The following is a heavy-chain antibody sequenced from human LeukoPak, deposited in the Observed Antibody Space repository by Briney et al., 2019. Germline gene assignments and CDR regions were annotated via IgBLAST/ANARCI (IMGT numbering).Heavy chain of an antibody. D-gene: IGHD5-24*01. Sequence: SETLSPTCTVSGGSISSYYWSWIRQPPGKGLEWIGYIYYSGSTNYNPSLKSRVTISVDTSKNQFSLKLSSVTAADTAVYYCARIGDRRDGYNLDYWGQGTLVTVSS. V-gene: IGHV4-59*08. CDR3: ARIGDRRDGYNLDY. CDR2: IYYSGST. J-gene: IGHJ4*02. CDR1: GGSISSYY.